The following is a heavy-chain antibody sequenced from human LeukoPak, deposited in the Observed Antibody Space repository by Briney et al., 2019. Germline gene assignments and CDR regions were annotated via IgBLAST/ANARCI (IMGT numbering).Heavy chain of an antibody. D-gene: IGHD1-26*01. CDR2: INHNGST. CDR1: GGSFSGYY. V-gene: IGHV4-34*01. J-gene: IGHJ3*02. Sequence: SETLSLTCAVYGGSFSGYYWSWIRQPPGKGLEWIGEINHNGSTNYNPSLKSRVTISVDTSKNQFSLKLSSVTAADTAVYYCAREPWELLLDHAFDIWGQGTVVTVSS. CDR3: AREPWELLLDHAFDI.